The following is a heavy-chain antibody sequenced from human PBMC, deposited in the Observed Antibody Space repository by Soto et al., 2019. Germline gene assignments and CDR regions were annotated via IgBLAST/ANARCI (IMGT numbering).Heavy chain of an antibody. CDR1: GYSFGNNW. Sequence: GESLKISCQGSGYSFGNNWIGWVHQMPGKGPEWMGIIYPDDSDTRYNPSFQGQVTISADKSIRTTYLRWRTLKASDTAMYYCARPLQPNDAYFDDMDVWRQGTMVTVSS. J-gene: IGHJ6*02. V-gene: IGHV5-51*07. D-gene: IGHD1-1*01. CDR2: IYPDDSDT. CDR3: ARPLQPNDAYFDDMDV.